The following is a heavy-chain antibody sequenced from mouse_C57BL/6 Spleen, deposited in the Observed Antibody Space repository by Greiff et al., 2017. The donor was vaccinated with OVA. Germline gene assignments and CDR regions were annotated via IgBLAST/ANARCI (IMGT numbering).Heavy chain of an antibody. Sequence: VHVKQSGAELVRPGASVKLSCTASGFNIKDDYMHWVKQRPEQGLEWIGWIDPENGDTEYASKFQGKATITADTSSNTAYLQLSSLTSEDTAVYYCTTGGYHAMDYWGQGTSVTVSS. CDR2: IDPENGDT. D-gene: IGHD1-1*02. J-gene: IGHJ4*01. CDR3: TTGGYHAMDY. CDR1: GFNIKDDY. V-gene: IGHV14-4*01.